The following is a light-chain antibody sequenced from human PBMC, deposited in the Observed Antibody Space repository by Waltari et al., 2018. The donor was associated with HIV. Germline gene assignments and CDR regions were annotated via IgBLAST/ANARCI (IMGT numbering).Light chain of an antibody. V-gene: IGKV4-1*01. CDR3: QQYETVPVT. CDR2: WAS. Sequence: DIVMTQSPESLTMSPGERATINCKTSRSVVSSSNNQNYLAWYQRKVGQSPNLLMYWASTLAPGVPERFSGGGSGTDFTLTIRGLQADDEAVYYSQQYETVPVTFGPGTTV. J-gene: IGKJ3*01. CDR1: RSVVSSSNNQNY.